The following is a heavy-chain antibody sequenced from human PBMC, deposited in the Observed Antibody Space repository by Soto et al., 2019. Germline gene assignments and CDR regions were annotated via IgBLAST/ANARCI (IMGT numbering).Heavy chain of an antibody. Sequence: QVQLVQSGAEVKKPGASVKVSCKASGYTFTGYYMHWVRPAPGQGLEWMGWINTNSGGTDYAQKFQGRVTRTRHTAISTAHRELSRRRFDDTAVYYCARDQGQVPAGMNAWDIWRQRRMVTASS. D-gene: IGHD2-2*01. CDR1: GYTFTGYY. V-gene: IGHV1-2*02. CDR2: INTNSGGT. J-gene: IGHJ3*02. CDR3: ARDQGQVPAGMNAWDI.